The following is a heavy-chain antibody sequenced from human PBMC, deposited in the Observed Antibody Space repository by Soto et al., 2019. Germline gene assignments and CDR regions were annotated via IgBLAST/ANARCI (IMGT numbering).Heavy chain of an antibody. CDR1: GGSISSSSYY. CDR3: ASPVQLDYYHRVTTIHY. CDR2: IYYSGST. Sequence: SETLSLTCTVSGGSISSSSYYWGWIRQPPGKGLEWIGSIYYSGSTYYNPSLKSRVTISVDTSKNQFSLKLSSVTAADTAVYYCASPVQLDYYHRVTTIHYWGQATLVSGSS. V-gene: IGHV4-39*01. D-gene: IGHD3-22*01. J-gene: IGHJ4*02.